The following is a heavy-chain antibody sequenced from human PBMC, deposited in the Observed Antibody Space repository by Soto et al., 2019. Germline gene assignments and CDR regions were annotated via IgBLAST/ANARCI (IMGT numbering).Heavy chain of an antibody. CDR3: AGGTGTTYYGMDV. D-gene: IGHD1-1*01. Sequence: ASVKVSCKASGYTFTGYGISWVRQAPGQGLEWMGWISAYNGNTNYAQKLQGRVTMTTDTSTSTAYMELRSLRPDDTAVYYCAGGTGTTYYGMDVWGQGTTVTVSS. J-gene: IGHJ6*02. CDR2: ISAYNGNT. V-gene: IGHV1-18*01. CDR1: GYTFTGYG.